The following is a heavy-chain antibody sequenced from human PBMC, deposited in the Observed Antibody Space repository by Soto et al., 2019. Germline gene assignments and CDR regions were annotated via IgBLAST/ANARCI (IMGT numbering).Heavy chain of an antibody. V-gene: IGHV4-39*01. CDR1: GGSITSHHYY. Sequence: QLQVQESGPGQVKPSQTLSLTCTVSGGSITSHHYYWGWIRQPPGKGLEWIGSIYSGGNTYYNPSRRSRLTIFVDTAKNLISLKLNSVTAADSAIYYCGSGPSTTWIDNWGLGTQVSVSS. J-gene: IGHJ4*02. CDR3: GSGPSTTWIDN. D-gene: IGHD2-2*01. CDR2: IYSGGNT.